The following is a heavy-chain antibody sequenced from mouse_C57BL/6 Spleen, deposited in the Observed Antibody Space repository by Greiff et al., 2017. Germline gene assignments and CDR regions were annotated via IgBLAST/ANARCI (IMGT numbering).Heavy chain of an antibody. Sequence: VQLQQSGAELARPGASVKLSCKASGYTFTSYGISWVKQRTGQGLEWIGEIYPRSGNTYYNEKFKGKATLTADKSSSTAYMELRSLTSEDSAVYFGAIDGYYVAYWGQGTLVTVSA. J-gene: IGHJ3*01. D-gene: IGHD2-3*01. V-gene: IGHV1-81*01. CDR1: GYTFTSYG. CDR3: AIDGYYVAY. CDR2: IYPRSGNT.